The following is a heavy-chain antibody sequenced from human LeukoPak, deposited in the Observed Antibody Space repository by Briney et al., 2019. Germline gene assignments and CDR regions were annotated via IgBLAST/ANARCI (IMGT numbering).Heavy chain of an antibody. J-gene: IGHJ4*02. CDR1: GFTFSNAC. D-gene: IGHD3-16*02. CDR2: IKSKTDGGTT. Sequence: KPGGSLRLSCAASGFTFSNACMSWVRQAPGKGLEWVGRIKSKTDGGTTDYAAPVKGRFTISRDDSKNTLYLQMNSLKTEDTAVYYCTTLGDYVWGSYRFVHWGQGTLVTVSS. CDR3: TTLGDYVWGSYRFVH. V-gene: IGHV3-15*01.